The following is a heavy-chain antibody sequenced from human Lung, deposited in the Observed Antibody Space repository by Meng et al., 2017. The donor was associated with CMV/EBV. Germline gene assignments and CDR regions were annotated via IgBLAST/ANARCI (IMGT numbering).Heavy chain of an antibody. CDR2: IRHDGTTK. D-gene: IGHD3-16*01. Sequence: GGSLRLXCAASGFSFDNHGMHWVRQTPGKGLEWVAFIRHDGTTKFYGDSVKGRFTISRDNSKNTVYLQMNSLRPEETAVYYCAKDLLLFGGANAYFDSWGQRXLVTGSS. CDR3: AKDLLLFGGANAYFDS. V-gene: IGHV3-30*02. J-gene: IGHJ4*02. CDR1: GFSFDNHG.